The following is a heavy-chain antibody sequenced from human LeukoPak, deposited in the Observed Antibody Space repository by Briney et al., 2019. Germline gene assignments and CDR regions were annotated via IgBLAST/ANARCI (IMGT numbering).Heavy chain of an antibody. Sequence: SGGSLILSCAASGFPVSSNYMSWVRQAPGKGLEWVSVIYSGGNTHYADSVKGRFTISGDNSRNTLHLQMNSLRAEDTAVYYCALESAGTLRYWGQGTLVTVSS. J-gene: IGHJ4*02. D-gene: IGHD6-13*01. V-gene: IGHV3-66*01. CDR2: IYSGGNT. CDR1: GFPVSSNY. CDR3: ALESAGTLRY.